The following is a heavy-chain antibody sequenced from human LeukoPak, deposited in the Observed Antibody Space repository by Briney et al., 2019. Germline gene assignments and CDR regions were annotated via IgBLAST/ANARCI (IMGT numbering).Heavy chain of an antibody. CDR3: ARQMNTVTADY. Sequence: TSSETLFLTCTVSGGSISSSSYFWGWIRQPPGKGLEWIGSIFYSGSTYYNPSLNSRVTISIDTSKNQFSLRLSSVTAADTAVYYCARQMNTVTADYWGQGTLVTVSS. CDR1: GGSISSSSYF. J-gene: IGHJ4*02. V-gene: IGHV4-39*01. D-gene: IGHD4-17*01. CDR2: IFYSGST.